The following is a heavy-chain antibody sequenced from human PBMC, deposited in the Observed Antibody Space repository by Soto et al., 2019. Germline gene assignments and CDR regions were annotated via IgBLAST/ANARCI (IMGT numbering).Heavy chain of an antibody. CDR2: IWYDGSDK. CDR3: ARDRYPNYPPDAFDI. D-gene: IGHD4-4*01. V-gene: IGHV3-33*01. CDR1: GFTLSSNG. J-gene: IGHJ3*02. Sequence: PGGSLRLSCAASGFTLSSNGMHWVRQAPGKGLEWVAFIWYDGSDKYYEDSVKGRFTISRDNSKNMLYLQMNSLRAEDTVVYYCARDRYPNYPPDAFDIWGQGTLLTVSS.